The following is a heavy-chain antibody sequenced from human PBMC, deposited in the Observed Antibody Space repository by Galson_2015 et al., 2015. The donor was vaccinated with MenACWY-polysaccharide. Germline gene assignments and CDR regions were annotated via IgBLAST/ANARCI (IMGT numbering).Heavy chain of an antibody. J-gene: IGHJ1*01. Sequence: SLRLSCAASGFPFSSYAIHWVRQAPGKGLEWVAVISYDGSDKYYADSVKGRFTISRDNPKNTLYLQMNSLRAEDTAVYYCAKPFYGGNSYGAFNIWGQGAPVTVSS. D-gene: IGHD4-23*01. CDR1: GFPFSSYA. CDR3: AKPFYGGNSYGAFNI. CDR2: ISYDGSDK. V-gene: IGHV3-30*18.